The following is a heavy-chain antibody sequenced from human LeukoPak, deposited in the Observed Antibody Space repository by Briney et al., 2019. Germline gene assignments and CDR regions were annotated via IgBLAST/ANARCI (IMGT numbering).Heavy chain of an antibody. CDR2: IKQDGSEK. CDR3: ARDNMITFGGVIVAHDAFDI. V-gene: IGHV3-7*01. D-gene: IGHD3-16*02. Sequence: GGSLRLSCAASGFTFSSYWMSWVRQAPGKGLEWVANIKQDGSEKYYVDSVKGRFTISRDNAKNSLYLQMNSLRAEDTAVYYCARDNMITFGGVIVAHDAFDIWGQGTMVTVSS. J-gene: IGHJ3*02. CDR1: GFTFSSYW.